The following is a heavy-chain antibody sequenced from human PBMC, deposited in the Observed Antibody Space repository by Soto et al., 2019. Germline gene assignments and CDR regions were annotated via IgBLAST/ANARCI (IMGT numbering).Heavy chain of an antibody. D-gene: IGHD6-13*01. CDR3: AKVDGSSRPFDY. J-gene: IGHJ4*02. CDR2: ISGSGGSK. CDR1: GFTFSSYA. Sequence: EVQLLEAGGGLVQPGGSLRLSCAASGFTFSSYAMSWVRQAPGKGLEWVSAISGSGGSKYYADSVKGRFTISRDNSKNTLYPQTNSLRAEDTAVYYCAKVDGSSRPFDYWGQGTLVTVSS. V-gene: IGHV3-23*01.